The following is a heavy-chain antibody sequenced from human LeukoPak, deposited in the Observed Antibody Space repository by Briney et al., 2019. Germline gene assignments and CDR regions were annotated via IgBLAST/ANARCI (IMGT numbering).Heavy chain of an antibody. CDR3: AKDGSWSCTD. Sequence: PGGSLRLSCAASGFTFSSYGMHWVRQGPGKGLEWVAYIAHHGSNTYYADSVKGRFTISRDNSKRTLYLQMNSLRGDDTAVYYCAKDGSWSCTDWGQGTLVTVSS. CDR2: IAHHGSNT. J-gene: IGHJ4*02. CDR1: GFTFSSYG. D-gene: IGHD2-8*02. V-gene: IGHV3-30*02.